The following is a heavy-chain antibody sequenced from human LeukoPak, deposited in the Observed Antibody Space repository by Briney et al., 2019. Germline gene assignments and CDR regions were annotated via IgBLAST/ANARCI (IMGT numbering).Heavy chain of an antibody. J-gene: IGHJ4*02. Sequence: ASVKASFKTSGYTFSSYDINWVRQATGQGLEWMGWMNPNSGNTGYAQNFQGRVTMTRNPSISTAYMELSSLRSEDTAVYYCARGPLDGEGATIFDFWGQGTLVTVSS. CDR2: MNPNSGNT. CDR1: GYTFSSYD. V-gene: IGHV1-8*01. CDR3: ARGPLDGEGATIFDF. D-gene: IGHD1-26*01.